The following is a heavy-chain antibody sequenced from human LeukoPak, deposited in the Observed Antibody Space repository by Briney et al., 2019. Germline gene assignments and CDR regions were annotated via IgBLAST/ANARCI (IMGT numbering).Heavy chain of an antibody. V-gene: IGHV1-69*05. CDR3: ARGRVTIFGVVTGGPLYYFDY. CDR1: GGTFSSYA. J-gene: IGHJ4*02. Sequence: SVKVSCKASGGTFSSYAISWVRQAPGQGLEWMGEIIPIFGTANYAQKFQGRVTITTDESTSTAYMELSSLRSEDTAVYYCARGRVTIFGVVTGGPLYYFDYWGPGTLVTVSS. CDR2: IIPIFGTA. D-gene: IGHD3-3*01.